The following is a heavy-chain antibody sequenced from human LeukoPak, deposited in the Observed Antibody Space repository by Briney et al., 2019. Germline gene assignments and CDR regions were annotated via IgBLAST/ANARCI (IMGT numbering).Heavy chain of an antibody. D-gene: IGHD1-26*01. Sequence: SETLSLTCVVSGGSISSGHSSWKWFRQPPGKGLEWIGYTYHSGNTYYNPSLKSRVAISVDRSKNQISLKLKSVTAADTALYYCARGGTAFDIWGQGTMVTVSS. CDR1: GGSISSGHSS. CDR2: TYHSGNT. CDR3: ARGGTAFDI. J-gene: IGHJ3*02. V-gene: IGHV4-30-2*01.